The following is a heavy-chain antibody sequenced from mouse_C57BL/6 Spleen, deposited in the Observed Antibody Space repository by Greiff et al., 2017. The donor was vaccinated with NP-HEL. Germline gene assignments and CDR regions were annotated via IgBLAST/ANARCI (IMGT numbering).Heavy chain of an antibody. J-gene: IGHJ2*01. Sequence: QVQLKESGAELVKPGASVKISCKASGYAFSSYWMNWVKQRPGKGLEWIGQIYPGDGDTNYNGKFKGKATLTADKASSTAYMQLSSLTSEDSAVYFCARGDDGYPYFDYRGHGTTLTVSS. CDR2: IYPGDGDT. CDR3: ARGDDGYPYFDY. D-gene: IGHD2-3*01. CDR1: GYAFSSYW. V-gene: IGHV1-80*01.